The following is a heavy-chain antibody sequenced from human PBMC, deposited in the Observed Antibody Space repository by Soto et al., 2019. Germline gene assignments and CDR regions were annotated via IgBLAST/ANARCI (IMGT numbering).Heavy chain of an antibody. V-gene: IGHV1-69*12. CDR1: GGTFSSYA. CDR3: AREGGYCSGGSCSAGDFDY. CDR2: IIPIFGTA. D-gene: IGHD2-15*01. Sequence: QVQLVQSGAEVKKPGSSVKVSCKASGGTFSSYAISWVRQAPGQGLEWMGGIIPIFGTANYAQKFQGRVTITADESTSTDYMELSSLRSEDTAVYYCAREGGYCSGGSCSAGDFDYWGQGTLVTVSS. J-gene: IGHJ4*02.